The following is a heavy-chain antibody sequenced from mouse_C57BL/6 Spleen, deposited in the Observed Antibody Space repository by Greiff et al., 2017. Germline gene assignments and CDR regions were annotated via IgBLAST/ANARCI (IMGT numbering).Heavy chain of an antibody. CDR3: ARTADYDGFAY. Sequence: QVQLKQSGAELVKPGASVKISCKASGYAFSSYWMNWVKQRPGKGLEWIGQIYPGDGDTNYNGKFKGKATLTADKSSSTAYMQLSSLTSEDSAVYFCARTADYDGFAYWGQGTLGTVSA. CDR1: GYAFSSYW. CDR2: IYPGDGDT. J-gene: IGHJ3*01. D-gene: IGHD2-4*01. V-gene: IGHV1-80*01.